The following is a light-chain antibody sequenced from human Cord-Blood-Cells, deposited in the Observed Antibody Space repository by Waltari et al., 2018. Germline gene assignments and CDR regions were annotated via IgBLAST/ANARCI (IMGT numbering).Light chain of an antibody. CDR2: GAS. CDR3: QQYDSTPLS. Sequence: DIVMTQSPDSLAVSLGEGATINCQSSQSVLYRTQNKNYLAWYQQKPGQPHKLLIYGASTRESGVPDRFSGSGSGTDFTLTISSLQAEDVAVYYCQQYDSTPLSFGGGTKVEIK. CDR1: QSVLYRTQNKNY. J-gene: IGKJ4*01. V-gene: IGKV4-1*01.